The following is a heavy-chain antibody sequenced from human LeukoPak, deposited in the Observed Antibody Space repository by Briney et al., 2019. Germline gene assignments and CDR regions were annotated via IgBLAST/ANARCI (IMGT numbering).Heavy chain of an antibody. CDR3: ARGGSHSLF. Sequence: GGSLRLSCAASGFSFSTSWMTWVRQVEGKRLEWVANIKEDGSEKNYVDSMKGRFTVSRDNANNLLFLQLNSLRVEDRAVYYCARGGSHSLFWGQGILVTVSS. J-gene: IGHJ4*02. CDR1: GFSFSTSW. D-gene: IGHD1-26*01. V-gene: IGHV3-7*04. CDR2: IKEDGSEK.